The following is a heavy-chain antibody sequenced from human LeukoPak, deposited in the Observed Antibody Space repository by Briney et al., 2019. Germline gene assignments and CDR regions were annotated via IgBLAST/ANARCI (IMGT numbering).Heavy chain of an antibody. CDR2: INPDGDYS. CDR1: GFNFRKYW. CDR3: ARSLGD. J-gene: IGHJ4*01. V-gene: IGHV3-74*01. Sequence: PGGSLSLSCAVSGFNFRKYWMQCVRQVPGKGVVWVSEINPDGDYSGHSNSVRGRFTISRDNAKNPLYLQMTSLSAEDTAVYYCARSLGDWGQGTLVSVSS. D-gene: IGHD3-16*01.